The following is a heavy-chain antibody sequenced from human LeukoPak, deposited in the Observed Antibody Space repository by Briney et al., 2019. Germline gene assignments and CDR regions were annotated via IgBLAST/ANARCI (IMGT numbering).Heavy chain of an antibody. V-gene: IGHV3-7*03. CDR3: GKKTGYSSGWYLES. CDR1: GTTFSRYW. Sequence: GGSLRLSCVDSGTTFSRYWMSWVRQAPGKGLEWVANIKQDGGEKYYVDSVKGRFTISRDNAKNSLYLQMNSLRAEDAAVYYCGKKTGYSSGWYLESWGQGTLVTVSS. D-gene: IGHD6-19*01. J-gene: IGHJ4*02. CDR2: IKQDGGEK.